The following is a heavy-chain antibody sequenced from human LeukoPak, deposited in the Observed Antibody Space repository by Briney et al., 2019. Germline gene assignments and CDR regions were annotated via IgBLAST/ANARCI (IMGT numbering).Heavy chain of an antibody. D-gene: IGHD1/OR15-1a*01. CDR2: VYYNGIT. CDR3: ASQLGGTTFH. CDR1: GVSINTYF. V-gene: IGHV4-59*01. J-gene: IGHJ4*02. Sequence: KPSETLSLTCTVSGVSINTYFWSWIRQPPGKGLEWIGYVYYNGITNYNPSLKSRVSISLGTSKNQFSLRLNSVTAAETAVYYCASQLGGTTFHWGQGTLVTVSS.